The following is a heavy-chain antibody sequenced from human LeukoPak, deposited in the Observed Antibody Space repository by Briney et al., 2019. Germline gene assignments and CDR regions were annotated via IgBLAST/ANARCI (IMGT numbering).Heavy chain of an antibody. CDR1: GFTFSSCA. D-gene: IGHD5-18*01. V-gene: IGHV3-23*01. CDR3: AKDCTAMVMGDAFDI. Sequence: GGSLRLSCAASGFTFSSCAMSWVRQAPGKGLEWVAGISDSGGNTYYADSVKGRFTISRDNSKNTLFLEMSSLRAEDTAVYYCAKDCTAMVMGDAFDIWGQGTMVTVSS. CDR2: ISDSGGNT. J-gene: IGHJ3*02.